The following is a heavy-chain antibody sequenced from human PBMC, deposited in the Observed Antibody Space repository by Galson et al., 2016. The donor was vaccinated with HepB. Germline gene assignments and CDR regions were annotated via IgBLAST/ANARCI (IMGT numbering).Heavy chain of an antibody. CDR3: AKVGTMFGVVPYGMDV. V-gene: IGHV3-23*01. J-gene: IGHJ6*02. CDR1: RFTFSSYA. CDR2: ISGSGGST. Sequence: SLRLSCAASRFTFSSYAMSWVRQAPGKGLEWVSVISGSGGSTYYADSVKGRFTISRDNSKNTLYLQLNSLRAEDMAVYYCAKVGTMFGVVPYGMDVWGQGTKGAVS. D-gene: IGHD3-3*01.